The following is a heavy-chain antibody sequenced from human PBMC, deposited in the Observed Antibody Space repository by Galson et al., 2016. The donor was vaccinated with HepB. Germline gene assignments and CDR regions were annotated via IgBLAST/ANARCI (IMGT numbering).Heavy chain of an antibody. V-gene: IGHV4-31*03. CDR1: GGSISSGGDY. CDR2: IHNSGNS. D-gene: IGHD3-3*01. CDR3: ARDSRFGSGYFDY. Sequence: TLSLTCSVSGGSISSGGDYWSWIRQHPGKGLEWIGYIHNSGNSYYNPSLKSRISMSVDTSKNQFSLKLTSVTAADTAMYFCARDSRFGSGYFDYWGQGILVAVSS. J-gene: IGHJ4*02.